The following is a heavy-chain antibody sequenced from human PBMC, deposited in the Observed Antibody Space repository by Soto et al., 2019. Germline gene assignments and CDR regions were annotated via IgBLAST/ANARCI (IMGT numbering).Heavy chain of an antibody. CDR3: ARVGSVRRWFGDFGGAYFDY. Sequence: GESLKISCKGSGYSFTSYWIGWVRQMPGKGLEWMGIIYPGDSDTRYSPSFQGQVTISADKSISTAYLQWSSLKASDTAMYYCARVGSVRRWFGDFGGAYFDYWGQGTLVTVSS. CDR1: GYSFTSYW. J-gene: IGHJ4*02. CDR2: IYPGDSDT. V-gene: IGHV5-51*01. D-gene: IGHD3-10*01.